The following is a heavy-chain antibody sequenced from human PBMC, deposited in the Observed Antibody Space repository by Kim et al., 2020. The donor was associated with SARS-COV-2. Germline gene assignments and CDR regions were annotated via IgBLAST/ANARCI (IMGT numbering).Heavy chain of an antibody. Sequence: GGSLRLSCAASGFTFSTSPMGWVRQAPGKGLEWVSCLRWDGKRTYYADSVKGRVNITSDKSKNTLYLHMSSLRVEDTAVYYCAKGVTSSGFDYWGQGTQGTVSS. D-gene: IGHD3-22*01. J-gene: IGHJ4*02. CDR1: GFTFSTSP. V-gene: IGHV3-23*01. CDR2: LRWDGKRT. CDR3: AKGVTSSGFDY.